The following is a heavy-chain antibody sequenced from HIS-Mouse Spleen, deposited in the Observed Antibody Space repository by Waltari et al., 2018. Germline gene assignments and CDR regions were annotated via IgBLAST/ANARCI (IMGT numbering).Heavy chain of an antibody. V-gene: IGHV4-34*01. D-gene: IGHD6-19*01. CDR3: ARGAGYSSD. Sequence: QVQLQQWGAGLLKPSETLSLTCAVYGGSFSGYYWSWIRQPPGKGLEWIGEINHSGSTNYTPSLRSRVTISVDTSKNQFALKLSSVTDADTAVYYCARGAGYSSDWGQGTLVTVSS. J-gene: IGHJ4*02. CDR2: INHSGST. CDR1: GGSFSGYY.